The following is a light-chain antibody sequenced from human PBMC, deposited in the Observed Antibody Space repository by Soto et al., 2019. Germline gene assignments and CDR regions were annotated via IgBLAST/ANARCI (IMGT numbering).Light chain of an antibody. V-gene: IGKV1-6*01. CDR3: LKDYNYPRK. Sequence: TQITHSPSSLSASVVDRVTITFRASQDIRNELGWYQQRPGKAPKLLIYAASTLQSGVPSRFSASGSGTDFTLTISSLQPEDFATYYCLKDYNYPRKFGPGTKVDIK. J-gene: IGKJ1*01. CDR2: AAS. CDR1: QDIRNE.